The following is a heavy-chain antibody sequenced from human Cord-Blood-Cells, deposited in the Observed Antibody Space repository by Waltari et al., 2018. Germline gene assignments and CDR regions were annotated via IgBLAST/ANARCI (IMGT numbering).Heavy chain of an antibody. CDR1: GYTFTGYD. CDR2: SHPNSRGK. CDR3: AFTVAGRDWFDP. J-gene: IGHJ5*02. D-gene: IGHD6-19*01. Sequence: QVQLVQSGAEVKKPGASVKVSCKASGYTFTGYDMHWVRQAPGQGLEWLDRSHPNSRGKNYAQKFQGRVTMTRDTSISTAYMELSRLRSDDTAVYYCAFTVAGRDWFDPWGQGTLVTVSS. V-gene: IGHV1-2*06.